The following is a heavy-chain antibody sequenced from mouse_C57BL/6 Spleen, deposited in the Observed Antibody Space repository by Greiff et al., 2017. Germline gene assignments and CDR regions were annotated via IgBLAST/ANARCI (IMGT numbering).Heavy chain of an antibody. Sequence: EVQLQESGGGLVKPGGSLKLSCAASGFTFSSYAMSWVRQTPEKRLEWVATISDGGSYTYYPDNVKGRFTISRDNAKNNLYLQMSHLKSEDTAMYYCARDPEGQEAYWGQGTLVTVSA. V-gene: IGHV5-4*01. CDR3: ARDPEGQEAY. CDR1: GFTFSSYA. CDR2: ISDGGSYT. D-gene: IGHD3-3*01. J-gene: IGHJ3*01.